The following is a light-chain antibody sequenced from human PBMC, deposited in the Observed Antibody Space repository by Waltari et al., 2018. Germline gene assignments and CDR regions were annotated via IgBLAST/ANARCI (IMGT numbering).Light chain of an antibody. CDR2: EVS. J-gene: IGLJ3*02. CDR1: SSDIGTYNY. Sequence: QSALTQPASVSGSPGQSITISCTGTSSDIGTYNYVSWYQQHPGKAPKLMIYEVSNRPSGVSNRFSGSKSGNTASLTISGLQAEDEADYYCSSYTRSSSWVFGGGTKLIVL. CDR3: SSYTRSSSWV. V-gene: IGLV2-14*01.